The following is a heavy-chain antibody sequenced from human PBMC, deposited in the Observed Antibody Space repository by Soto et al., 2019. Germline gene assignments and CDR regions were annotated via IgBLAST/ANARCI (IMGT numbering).Heavy chain of an antibody. D-gene: IGHD6-13*01. CDR3: ARGASSWQLDLETEFDY. CDR2: ISAYNGNT. V-gene: IGHV1-18*01. CDR1: GYTFTSYG. Sequence: ASVKVSCKASGYTFTSYGISWVRQAPGQGLEWMGWISAYNGNTNYAQKLQGRVTMTTDTSTSTAYMELRSLRSDDTAVYYCARGASSWQLDLETEFDYWGQGTLVTVSS. J-gene: IGHJ4*02.